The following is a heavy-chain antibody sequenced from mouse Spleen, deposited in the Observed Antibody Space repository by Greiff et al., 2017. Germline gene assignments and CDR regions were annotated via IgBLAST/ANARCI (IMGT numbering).Heavy chain of an antibody. J-gene: IGHJ3*01. CDR3: ARVVDTYSPFAY. Sequence: EVQVVESGGGLVKPGGSLKLSCAASGFTFSSYTMSWVRQTPAKRLEWVATISSGGGNTYYPDSVKGRFPISRDNARNTLYLQMSSLRSEDTAMYYCARVVDTYSPFAYWGQGTLVTVSA. D-gene: IGHD3-3*01. CDR1: GFTFSSYT. V-gene: IGHV5-9*04. CDR2: ISSGGGNT.